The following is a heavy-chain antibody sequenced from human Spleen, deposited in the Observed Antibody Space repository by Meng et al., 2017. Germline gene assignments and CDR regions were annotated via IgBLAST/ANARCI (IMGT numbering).Heavy chain of an antibody. Sequence: QVHQFQCGSECNNPGASVKASYKAFGYTFTSYTMNWVRKAPGQGLEWMGWINTNTGNPTYAQGFTGRFVFSLDTSVSTAYLQISSLKAEDTAVYYCAKYSSGPFDYWGQGTLVTVSS. CDR1: GYTFTSYT. CDR2: INTNTGNP. J-gene: IGHJ4*02. V-gene: IGHV7-4-1*02. CDR3: AKYSSGPFDY. D-gene: IGHD6-19*01.